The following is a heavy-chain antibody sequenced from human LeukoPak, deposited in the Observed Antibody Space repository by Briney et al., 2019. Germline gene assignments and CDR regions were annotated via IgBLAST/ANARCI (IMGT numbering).Heavy chain of an antibody. J-gene: IGHJ6*03. CDR2: VSYSGST. CDR3: ARGPSDTYMDV. CDR1: GASISSYY. Sequence: SETLSLTCTVSGASISSYYWSWIRQPPGKGLEWIGYVSYSGSTNYSPSLKSRVSISVDTSKNQFSLKLTSVTAADTAIYYCARGPSDTYMDVWGKGTTVSISS. V-gene: IGHV4-59*01.